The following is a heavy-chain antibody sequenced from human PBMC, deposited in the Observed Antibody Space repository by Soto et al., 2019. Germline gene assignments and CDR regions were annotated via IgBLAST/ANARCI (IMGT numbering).Heavy chain of an antibody. V-gene: IGHV2-5*01. CDR2: IYWNDDK. CDR3: AHRRGFGELLS. D-gene: IGHD3-10*01. CDR1: GFSLTTSGVG. Sequence: QITLKESGPALVKPTQTLTLTCTFSGFSLTTSGVGVGWIRQPPGKALEWLALIYWNDDKLYSPSLKSRLTITKDTSKNQVVLTVTNMDPVDTATYYCAHRRGFGELLSWGQGSLVTVSS. J-gene: IGHJ5*02.